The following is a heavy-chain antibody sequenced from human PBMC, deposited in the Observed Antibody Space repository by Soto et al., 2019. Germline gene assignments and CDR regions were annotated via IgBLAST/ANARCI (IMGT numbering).Heavy chain of an antibody. CDR3: AAGGRVVVVPAARVGFDYYYYGMDV. V-gene: IGHV1-58*01. J-gene: IGHJ6*02. CDR2: IVVGSGNT. Sequence: ASVKVSCKASGFTFTSSAVQRVRQARGQRLEWIGWIVVGSGNTNYAQKFQERVTITRDMSTSTAYMELSSLRSEDTAVYYCAAGGRVVVVPAARVGFDYYYYGMDVWGQGTTVTVSS. D-gene: IGHD2-2*01. CDR1: GFTFTSSA.